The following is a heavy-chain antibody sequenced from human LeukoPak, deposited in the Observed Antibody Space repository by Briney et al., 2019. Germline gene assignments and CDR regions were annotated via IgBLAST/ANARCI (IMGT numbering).Heavy chain of an antibody. D-gene: IGHD6-13*01. CDR1: GFTFSSYA. V-gene: IGHV3-23*01. Sequence: GGSLRLSCAASGFTFSSYAMTWVRQAPGKGLEWVSAISGSGGTTYYADSVKGRFTISRDNSKNTLYLQMNSLRAEDTAVYYCAKSRHSSWYYYNNWGQGTLVTVSS. J-gene: IGHJ4*02. CDR2: ISGSGGTT. CDR3: AKSRHSSWYYYNN.